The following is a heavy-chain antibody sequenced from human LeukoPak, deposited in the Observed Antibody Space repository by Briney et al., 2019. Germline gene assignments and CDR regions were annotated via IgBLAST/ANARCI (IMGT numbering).Heavy chain of an antibody. CDR2: INTKTRNP. CDR3: ARGSAHESSGYPRDY. CDR1: GYTFTTYS. D-gene: IGHD3-22*01. Sequence: ASVKVSCKASGYTFTTYSMNWLRQAPGQGLEWMGWINTKTRNPIYAQDFTGRFVFSLDSSVSTAYLQIISLKPEDTAVYFCARGSAHESSGYPRDYWGQGTQVTVSS. J-gene: IGHJ4*02. V-gene: IGHV7-4-1*02.